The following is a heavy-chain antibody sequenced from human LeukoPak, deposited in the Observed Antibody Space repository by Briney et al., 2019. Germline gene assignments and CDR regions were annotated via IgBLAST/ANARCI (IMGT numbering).Heavy chain of an antibody. J-gene: IGHJ4*01. Sequence: SQTLSLTCSVCGGSISSGGYYWSWIRQPPGKGLEWIGSIYYGGSTYYNPSLKSRLTISVDTSKNQFSLKLSSVTAADTAVYYCARRDIVATMDYWGHGTLVTVSS. V-gene: IGHV4-30-2*03. D-gene: IGHD5-12*01. CDR2: IYYGGST. CDR3: ARRDIVATMDY. CDR1: GGSISSGGYY.